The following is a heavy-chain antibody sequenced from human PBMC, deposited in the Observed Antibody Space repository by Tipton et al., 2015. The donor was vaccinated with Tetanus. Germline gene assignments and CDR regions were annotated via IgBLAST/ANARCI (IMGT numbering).Heavy chain of an antibody. CDR3: ARTWGVWVTSIDAFDI. D-gene: IGHD3-16*01. J-gene: IGHJ3*02. Sequence: TLSLTCAVYGGSFSSYYWSWIRQPPGKGLEWIGYIYYSGSTNYNPSLKSRVTISVDTSKNQFSLKLSSVTAADTAVYYCARTWGVWVTSIDAFDIWGQGTKVAVSS. CDR2: IYYSGST. V-gene: IGHV4-59*01. CDR1: GGSFSSYY.